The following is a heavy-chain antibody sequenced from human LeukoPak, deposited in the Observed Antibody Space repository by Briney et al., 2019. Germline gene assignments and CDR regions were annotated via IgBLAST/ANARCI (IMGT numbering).Heavy chain of an antibody. J-gene: IGHJ4*02. CDR3: VRDSRNYGIY. V-gene: IGHV4-59*01. CDR1: DGSMSSYY. D-gene: IGHD3-9*01. Sequence: SETLSLTCTVSDGSMSSYYWSWIRQPPGKGLEWIGYIYYDGDTSYNASLKSRVTISIDTFKNQFSLKLDSVTAADTAMYYCVRDSRNYGIYWGQGTLVTVSS. CDR2: IYYDGDT.